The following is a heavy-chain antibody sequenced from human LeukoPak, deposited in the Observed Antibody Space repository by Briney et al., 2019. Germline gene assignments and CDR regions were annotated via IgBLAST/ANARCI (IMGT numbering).Heavy chain of an antibody. CDR1: GGTFSSYA. V-gene: IGHV1-69*13. Sequence: GASVKVSCKASGGTFSSYAISWVRQAPGQGLEWMGGIIPIFGTANYAQKFQGRVTITADESTSTAYMELSSLRSEDTAVYYCASGTPYSSGWYPYWGQGTLVTVSS. D-gene: IGHD6-19*01. CDR3: ASGTPYSSGWYPY. J-gene: IGHJ4*02. CDR2: IIPIFGTA.